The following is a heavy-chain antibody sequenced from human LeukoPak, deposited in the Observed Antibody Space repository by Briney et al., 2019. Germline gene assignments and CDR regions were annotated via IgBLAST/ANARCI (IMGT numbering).Heavy chain of an antibody. D-gene: IGHD4-23*01. CDR2: INWNGGST. Sequence: GGSLRLSCAASGFTLDDYGMSWVRQAPGKGLEWVAGINWNGGSTGYADSVKGRFTISRDNAKNSLYLQMNSLRAEDTALYYCARDIMTTVEGYYFDYWGQGTLVTVSS. J-gene: IGHJ4*02. CDR1: GFTLDDYG. CDR3: ARDIMTTVEGYYFDY. V-gene: IGHV3-20*04.